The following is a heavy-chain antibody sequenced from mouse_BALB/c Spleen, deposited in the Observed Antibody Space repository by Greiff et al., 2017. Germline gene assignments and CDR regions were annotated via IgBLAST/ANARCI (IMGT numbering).Heavy chain of an antibody. J-gene: IGHJ1*01. Sequence: EVKVVESGGGLVQPGGSLRLSCATSGFTFSDFYMEWVRQPPGKRLEWIAASRNKANDYTTEYSASVKGRFIVSRDTSQSILYLQMNALRAEDTAIYYCARDAASYYGSSYGYFDVWGAGTTVTVSS. CDR1: GFTFSDFY. V-gene: IGHV7-1*02. CDR3: ARDAASYYGSSYGYFDV. CDR2: SRNKANDYTT. D-gene: IGHD1-1*01.